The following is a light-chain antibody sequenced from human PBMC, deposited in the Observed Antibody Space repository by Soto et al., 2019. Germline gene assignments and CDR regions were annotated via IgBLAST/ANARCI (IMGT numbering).Light chain of an antibody. V-gene: IGKV3-11*01. CDR2: DAS. Sequence: EIVLTQSPATLSLSPGERATLSCRASQSVSSYVAWYQQKPGQAPRLLIYDASNRATGIPARFSGSGSGTDFNLTISSLEPEDFAVYYCQQRSNWPLFCQGTKLEIK. CDR3: QQRSNWPL. J-gene: IGKJ2*01. CDR1: QSVSSY.